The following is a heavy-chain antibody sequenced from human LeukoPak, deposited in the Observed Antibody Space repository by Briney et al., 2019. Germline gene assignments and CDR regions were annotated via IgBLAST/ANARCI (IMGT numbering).Heavy chain of an antibody. Sequence: SVKVSCKASGGTFSSYAISWVRQAPGQGLEWMGGIIPIFGTANYAQKFQGRVTITAGESTSTAYMELSSLRSEDTAVYYCAREDCGGDCYSYYYYYGMDVWGQGTTVTVSS. D-gene: IGHD2-21*02. CDR2: IIPIFGTA. V-gene: IGHV1-69*13. CDR1: GGTFSSYA. J-gene: IGHJ6*02. CDR3: AREDCGGDCYSYYYYYGMDV.